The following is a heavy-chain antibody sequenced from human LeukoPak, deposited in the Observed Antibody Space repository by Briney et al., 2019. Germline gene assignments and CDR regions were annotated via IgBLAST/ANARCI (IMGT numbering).Heavy chain of an antibody. CDR1: GGSISSSSYY. CDR3: ARLYYDSSGYYQICYYDY. Sequence: SETLSLTCTVSGGSISSSSYYWGWIRQPPGKGLEWIGSIYYSGSTYYNPSLKSRVTISVDTSKNQFSLNLSSVTAADTAVYYCARLYYDSSGYYQICYYDYWGQGTLVTVSS. V-gene: IGHV4-39*01. D-gene: IGHD3-22*01. CDR2: IYYSGST. J-gene: IGHJ4*02.